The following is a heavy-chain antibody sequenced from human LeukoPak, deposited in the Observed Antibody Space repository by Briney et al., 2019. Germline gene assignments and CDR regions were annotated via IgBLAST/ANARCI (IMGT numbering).Heavy chain of an antibody. CDR1: GGTFSSYA. CDR3: ARGPPSDYGYVWGSYSSGAFDI. CDR2: IIPIFGTA. Sequence: SVKVSCKASGGTFSSYAISWVRQAPGQGLEWMGRIIPIFGTANYAQKFQGRVTITTDESTSTAYMELSSLRAEDTAVYYCARGPPSDYGYVWGSYSSGAFDIWGQGTMVTVSS. V-gene: IGHV1-69*05. J-gene: IGHJ3*02. D-gene: IGHD3-16*01.